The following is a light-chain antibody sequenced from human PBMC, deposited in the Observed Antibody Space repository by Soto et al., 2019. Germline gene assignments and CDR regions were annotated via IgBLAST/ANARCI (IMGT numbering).Light chain of an antibody. CDR3: CSFAGSYTLV. J-gene: IGLJ3*02. V-gene: IGLV2-11*01. CDR1: RSDVGGYNY. CDR2: DVT. Sequence: QSVLTQPRSVSGSPGQSVTISCTGTRSDVGGYNYVSWYQQHPGKAPKLMIHDVTKRPSGVPDRFSGSKSGNTASLTISGLQAEEEADYYCCSFAGSYTLVLGGGTKVTVL.